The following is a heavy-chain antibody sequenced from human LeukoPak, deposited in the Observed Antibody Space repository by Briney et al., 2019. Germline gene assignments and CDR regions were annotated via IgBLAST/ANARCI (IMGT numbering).Heavy chain of an antibody. V-gene: IGHV4-34*01. J-gene: IGHJ4*02. D-gene: IGHD2-15*01. Sequence: SETLSLTCAVYGGSFSGYYWSWIRQPPGKGLEWIGEINHSGSTNYNPSLKSRVTISVDTSKNQFSLKLSSVTAADTAVYYRARGSPHDCSGGSCHGFYIDYWGQGTLVTVSS. CDR1: GGSFSGYY. CDR3: ARGSPHDCSGGSCHGFYIDY. CDR2: INHSGST.